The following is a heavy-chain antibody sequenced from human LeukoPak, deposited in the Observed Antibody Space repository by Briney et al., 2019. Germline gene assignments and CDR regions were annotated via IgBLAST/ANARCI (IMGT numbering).Heavy chain of an antibody. Sequence: GGSLRLSCAASGFTFSNYWMSWVRQAPGKGPEWVGDIKTDGSDKYYVGSVKGRYTISRDNAKNSLYLQMNSLRAEDTAVYYCARDSLIQYGSGSYWGFDYWGQGILVTVSS. J-gene: IGHJ4*02. CDR2: IKTDGSDK. D-gene: IGHD3-10*01. CDR3: ARDSLIQYGSGSYWGFDY. CDR1: GFTFSNYW. V-gene: IGHV3-7*03.